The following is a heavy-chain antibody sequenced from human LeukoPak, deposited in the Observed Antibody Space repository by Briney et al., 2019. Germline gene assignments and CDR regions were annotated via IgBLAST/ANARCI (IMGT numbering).Heavy chain of an antibody. CDR3: AKGPLQAPLYSSSWYSWYFDL. V-gene: IGHV3-23*01. D-gene: IGHD6-13*01. J-gene: IGHJ2*01. Sequence: GGSLRLSCAASGFTFSSYAMSWVRQAPGKGLEWVSAMSGSGGSTYYADSVKGRFTISRDNSKNTLYLQMNSLRAEDTAVYYCAKGPLQAPLYSSSWYSWYFDLWGRGTLVTVSS. CDR1: GFTFSSYA. CDR2: MSGSGGST.